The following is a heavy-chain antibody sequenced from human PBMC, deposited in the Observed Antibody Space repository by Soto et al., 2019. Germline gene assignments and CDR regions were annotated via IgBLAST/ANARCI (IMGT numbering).Heavy chain of an antibody. CDR2: IIPIFGTA. Sequence: GASVKVSCKASGCTFSSYAISWVRQAPGQGLEWMGGIIPIFGTANYAQKFQGRVTITADKSTSTAYMELSSLRSEDTAVYYCARACYDILTGYYPYYDYGMDVWGQGTTVTVSS. CDR1: GCTFSSYA. D-gene: IGHD3-9*01. J-gene: IGHJ6*02. CDR3: ARACYDILTGYYPYYDYGMDV. V-gene: IGHV1-69*06.